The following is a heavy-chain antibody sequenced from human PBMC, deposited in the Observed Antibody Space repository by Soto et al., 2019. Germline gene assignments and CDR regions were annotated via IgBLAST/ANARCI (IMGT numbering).Heavy chain of an antibody. CDR2: INAGNGNT. CDR1: GYTFTSYA. D-gene: IGHD3-3*01. V-gene: IGHV1-3*01. Sequence: ASVKVSCKASGYTFTSYAMHWVRQAPGQRLEWMGWINAGNGNTKYSQKFQGRVTITRDTSASTAYMELSSLRSEDTAEYYCARWNFNLRLRFLEWSPEDVWGQGTTVTVSS. CDR3: ARWNFNLRLRFLEWSPEDV. J-gene: IGHJ6*02.